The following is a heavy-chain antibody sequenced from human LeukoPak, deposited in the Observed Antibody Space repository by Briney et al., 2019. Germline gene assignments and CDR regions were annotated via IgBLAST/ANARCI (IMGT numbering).Heavy chain of an antibody. D-gene: IGHD3-22*01. CDR2: IYHSGST. CDR1: GYSISSGYY. CDR3: ARDREYYYDSSGYFGDNFDY. Sequence: SETLSLTCTVSGYSISSGYYWGWSRQPPGKGLEWIGSIYHSGSTYYNPSLKSRVTISVDTSKNQFSLKLSSVTAVDTAVYYCARDREYYYDSSGYFGDNFDYWGQGTLVTVSS. V-gene: IGHV4-38-2*02. J-gene: IGHJ4*02.